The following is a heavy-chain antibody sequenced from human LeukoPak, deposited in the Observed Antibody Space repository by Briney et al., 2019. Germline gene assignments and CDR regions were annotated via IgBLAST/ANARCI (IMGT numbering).Heavy chain of an antibody. J-gene: IGHJ4*02. CDR2: IKQDGSEK. D-gene: IGHD5-24*01. Sequence: GGSLRLSCAASGFTFSSYWMSWVRQAPGKGLEWVADIKQDGSEKYYVDSVKGRFTISKDNAKNSLYLQMNSRRTEDTAVYGWARWMAPGFYCCGQGTLVTVSS. CDR1: GFTFSSYW. CDR3: ARWMAPGFYC. V-gene: IGHV3-7*05.